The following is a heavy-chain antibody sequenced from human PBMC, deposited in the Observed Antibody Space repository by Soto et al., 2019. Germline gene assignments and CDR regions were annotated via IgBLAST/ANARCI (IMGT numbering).Heavy chain of an antibody. CDR2: IIPIFGTA. Sequence: SVKVSCKASGGTFSSYAISWVRQAPGQGLEWMGGIIPIFGTANYAQKFQGRVTITADESTSTAYMELSSLRSEDTAVYYCASFIVVVTAARGLQHWGQGTLVTVSS. V-gene: IGHV1-69*13. CDR1: GGTFSSYA. CDR3: ASFIVVVTAARGLQH. J-gene: IGHJ1*01. D-gene: IGHD2-21*02.